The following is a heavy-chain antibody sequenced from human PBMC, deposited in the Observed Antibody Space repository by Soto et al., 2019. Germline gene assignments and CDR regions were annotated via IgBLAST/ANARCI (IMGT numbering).Heavy chain of an antibody. CDR1: GFTLSGVD. CDR2: MSYDGRKQ. V-gene: IGHV3-30*18. J-gene: IGHJ4*02. D-gene: IGHD6-6*01. Sequence: QVQLVESGGGVVQPGTSLRLSCSASGFTLSGVDMHWVRQAPGKGLEGVAVMSYDGRKQYYADSVKGRFTVSRDSSKNTLYLQMNSLRTEDAAVYYCAKGGWYTSSSRSDCWGQGTLVTVSS. CDR3: AKGGWYTSSSRSDC.